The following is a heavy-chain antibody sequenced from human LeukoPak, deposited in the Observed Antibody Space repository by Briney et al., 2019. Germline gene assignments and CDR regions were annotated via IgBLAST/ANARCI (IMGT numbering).Heavy chain of an antibody. CDR3: AKSPISGEAFDY. D-gene: IGHD3-10*01. CDR2: ISYDGSNK. Sequence: GGSLRLSCAASGFTFSSYGMHWVRQAPGKGLEWVAVISYDGSNKYYADSVKGRFTISRDNSKNTLYLQMNSLRAEDTAVYYCAKSPISGEAFDYWGQGTLVTVSS. J-gene: IGHJ4*02. V-gene: IGHV3-30*18. CDR1: GFTFSSYG.